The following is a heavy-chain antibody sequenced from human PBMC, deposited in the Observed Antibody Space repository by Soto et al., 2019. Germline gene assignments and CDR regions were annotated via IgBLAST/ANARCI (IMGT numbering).Heavy chain of an antibody. J-gene: IGHJ6*02. V-gene: IGHV4-31*03. CDR2: IYYSGST. Sequence: PSETLSLTCTVSGGSISSGGYYWGWIRQHPGKGLEWIGYIYYSGSTYYNPSLKSRVTISVDTSKNQFSLKLSSVTAADTAVYYCARDRNMGYYDFWSAPGGDYYYYYGMDVWGQGTTVTVSS. D-gene: IGHD3-3*01. CDR3: ARDRNMGYYDFWSAPGGDYYYYYGMDV. CDR1: GGSISSGGYY.